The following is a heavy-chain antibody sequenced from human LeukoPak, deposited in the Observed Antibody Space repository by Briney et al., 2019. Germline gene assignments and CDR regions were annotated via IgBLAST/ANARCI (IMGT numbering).Heavy chain of an antibody. V-gene: IGHV3-74*01. CDR2: TNVDGSST. D-gene: IGHD2-15*01. J-gene: IGHJ4*02. CDR3: AREGSGGKGFDF. CDR1: GFSFNTYW. Sequence: PGGSLRLSCAASGFSFNTYWMNWVRQAPGKGLVWVSRTNVDGSSTSYADSVKGRFTISRDNAKNTLYLQMNSLRAEDTAVYYCAREGSGGKGFDFWGQGILVAVSS.